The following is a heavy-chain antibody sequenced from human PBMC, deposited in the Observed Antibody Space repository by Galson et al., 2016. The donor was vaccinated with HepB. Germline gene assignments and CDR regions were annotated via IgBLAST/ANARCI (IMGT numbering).Heavy chain of an antibody. CDR2: IQSNPDGGTP. J-gene: IGHJ4*02. CDR3: TKTARLRGVPMDY. CDR1: GFTFSNAW. D-gene: IGHD3-10*01. Sequence: SLRLSCAVSGFTFSNAWMSWVRQAPGKGLEWVGRIQSNPDGGTPEYAAPVKGRFIISRVDSKNTLYLQMNSLKTEDTAVYYCTKTARLRGVPMDYWGQGTLVTVSS. V-gene: IGHV3-15*01.